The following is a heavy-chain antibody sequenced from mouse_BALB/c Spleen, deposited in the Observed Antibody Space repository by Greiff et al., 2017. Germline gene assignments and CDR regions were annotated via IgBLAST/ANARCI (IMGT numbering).Heavy chain of an antibody. V-gene: IGHV2-6-7*01. Sequence: QVQLKESGPGLVAPSQSLSITCTVSGFSLTGYGVNWVRQPPGKGLEWLGMIWGDGSTDYNSALKSRLSISKDNSKSQVFLKMNSLQTDDTARYYCARAKKNYGTYFDYWGQGTTLTVSS. J-gene: IGHJ2*01. CDR1: GFSLTGYG. D-gene: IGHD2-1*01. CDR3: ARAKKNYGTYFDY. CDR2: IWGDGST.